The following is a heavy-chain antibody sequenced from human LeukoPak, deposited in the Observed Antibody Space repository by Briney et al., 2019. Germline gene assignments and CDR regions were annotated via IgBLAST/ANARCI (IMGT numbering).Heavy chain of an antibody. D-gene: IGHD3-22*01. CDR2: IYYSGSN. J-gene: IGHJ3*02. Sequence: PAETLSLTCTVSGGSISSYYWSWIRQPPGKGLEWMGYIYYSGSNNYNPSLKSRVTISVDTSKNQYSLKLSPVTAADTAVYYCAREPAYDRNAFDIWGQGTMVTVSS. CDR3: AREPAYDRNAFDI. V-gene: IGHV4-59*01. CDR1: GGSISSYY.